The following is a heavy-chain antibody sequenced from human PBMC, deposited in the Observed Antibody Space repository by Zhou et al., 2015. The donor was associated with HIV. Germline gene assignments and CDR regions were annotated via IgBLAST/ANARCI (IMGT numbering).Heavy chain of an antibody. CDR3: ARSSVNHDGAFDL. J-gene: IGHJ3*01. CDR2: ITPMFDIH. D-gene: IGHD1-14*01. Sequence: QTQLVQSGAEVKKPGAAVRISCKPSGYTFTAYQMHWVRQSPGQGLEWMGGITPMFDIHKYAQKFRARLTITVDKVTDTAYMELSSLTSEDTAIYFCARSSVNHDGAFDLWGQGTNIIVSS. V-gene: IGHV1-69*17. CDR1: GYTFTAYQ.